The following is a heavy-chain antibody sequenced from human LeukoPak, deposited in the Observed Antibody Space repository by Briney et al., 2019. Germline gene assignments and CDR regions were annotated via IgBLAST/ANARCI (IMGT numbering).Heavy chain of an antibody. Sequence: SETLSLTCTVSGGSISSHYWSWIRQPPGKGLEWIGYIYYSGSTNYNPSLKSRVTISVDTSKNQFSLKLSSVTAADTAVYYCARGVSGGYSYYFDYWGQGTLVTVSS. D-gene: IGHD3-22*01. V-gene: IGHV4-59*11. J-gene: IGHJ4*02. CDR3: ARGVSGGYSYYFDY. CDR2: IYYSGST. CDR1: GGSISSHY.